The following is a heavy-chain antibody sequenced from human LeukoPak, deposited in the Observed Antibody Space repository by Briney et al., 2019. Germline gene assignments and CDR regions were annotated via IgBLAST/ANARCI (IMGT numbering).Heavy chain of an antibody. CDR2: IRYDGSNK. D-gene: IGHD6-19*01. CDR3: AKSLTYSSGWNPFDY. Sequence: PGGSLRLSCAASGFTFSNYGMHWVRQAPGKGLEWVAFIRYDGSNKYYADSVKGRFTISRDNSKNTLYLQMNSLRAEDTAVYYCAKSLTYSSGWNPFDYWGQGTLVTVSS. V-gene: IGHV3-30*02. J-gene: IGHJ4*02. CDR1: GFTFSNYG.